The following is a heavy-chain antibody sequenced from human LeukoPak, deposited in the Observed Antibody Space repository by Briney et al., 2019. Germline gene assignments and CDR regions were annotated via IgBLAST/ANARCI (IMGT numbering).Heavy chain of an antibody. CDR3: AKELKVAYYGPGSYYIVDY. CDR1: GFTFSSYS. V-gene: IGHV3-23*01. CDR2: ISGSGGST. Sequence: PGGSLRLSCAASGFTFSSYSMNWVRQAPGKGLEWVSAISGSGGSTYYADSVKGRFTISRDNSKNTLYLQMNSLRAEDTAVYYCAKELKVAYYGPGSYYIVDYWGQGTLVTVSS. J-gene: IGHJ4*02. D-gene: IGHD3-10*01.